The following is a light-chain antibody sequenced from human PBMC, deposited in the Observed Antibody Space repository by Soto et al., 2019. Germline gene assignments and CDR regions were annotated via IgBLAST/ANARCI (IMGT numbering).Light chain of an antibody. V-gene: IGLV2-14*03. Sequence: QSALTQPASVSGSPGQSITISCTGTSSDVGGYNFVSWYQQHPGKAPKLMISDVSNRPSGVSNRFSGAKSGNTASLTISGLQAEDEADYYCNSLTRNTPLGFGTGTKLTVL. CDR2: DVS. J-gene: IGLJ1*01. CDR1: SSDVGGYNF. CDR3: NSLTRNTPLG.